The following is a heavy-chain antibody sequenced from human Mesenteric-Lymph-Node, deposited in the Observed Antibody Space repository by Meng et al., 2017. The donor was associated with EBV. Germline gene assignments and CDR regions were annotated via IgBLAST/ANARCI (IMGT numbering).Heavy chain of an antibody. CDR3: ARVGEADSGDYPNDDS. D-gene: IGHD4-17*01. CDR2: MNNSGNT. CDR1: GGSVSTFD. V-gene: IGHV4-34*01. J-gene: IGHJ5*01. Sequence: QGQRQQWGAGLLKPSETLSLTCGGYGGSVSTFDWSWSWQRPEKGMEWMWEMNNSGNTNYNPYLKSRVPISVATSKTQFSLRLTSVTAADTAVSYCARVGEADSGDYPNDDSWGQGPLVTVSS.